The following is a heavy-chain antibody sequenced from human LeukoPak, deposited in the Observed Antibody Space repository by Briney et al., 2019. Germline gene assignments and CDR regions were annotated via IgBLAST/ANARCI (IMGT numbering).Heavy chain of an antibody. CDR3: AIAGGDFWSGENAFDI. Sequence: GESLKISCKGSGYSFTSYWIGWVRQMPGKGLERMGIIYPGDSDTRYSPSFQGQVTISADKSISTAYLQWSSLKASDTAMYYCAIAGGDFWSGENAFDIWGQGTMVTVSS. CDR1: GYSFTSYW. CDR2: IYPGDSDT. V-gene: IGHV5-51*01. J-gene: IGHJ3*02. D-gene: IGHD3-3*01.